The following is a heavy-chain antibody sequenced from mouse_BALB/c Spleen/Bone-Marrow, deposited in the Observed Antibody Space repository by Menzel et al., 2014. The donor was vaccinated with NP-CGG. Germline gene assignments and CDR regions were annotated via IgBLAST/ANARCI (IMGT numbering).Heavy chain of an antibody. Sequence: EVKLQESGGGLVQPGGSLKLSCAASGFTFSSYGMSWVRQTPDKRLELVASINSNGGSTYYPDSVKSRFTISRDNAKNTLSLQMSSLKSEDTAMYYCARGNYGNYVDYFDYWGQGTTLTVSS. CDR1: GFTFSSYG. V-gene: IGHV5-6-3*01. CDR2: INSNGGST. D-gene: IGHD2-1*01. CDR3: ARGNYGNYVDYFDY. J-gene: IGHJ2*01.